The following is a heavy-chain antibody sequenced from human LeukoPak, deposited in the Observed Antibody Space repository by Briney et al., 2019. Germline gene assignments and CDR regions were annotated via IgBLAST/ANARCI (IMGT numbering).Heavy chain of an antibody. CDR3: AKDTTVTTRGGMDYFDY. V-gene: IGHV3-21*01. CDR2: IISSSSYI. CDR1: GFTFSSYS. D-gene: IGHD4-17*01. Sequence: GGSLRLSCAASGFTFSSYSMNWVRQAPGKGLEWVSSIISSSSYIYYADSVKGRFTISRDNAKNSLYLQMNSLRAEDTAVYYCAKDTTVTTRGGMDYFDYWGQGTLVTVSS. J-gene: IGHJ4*02.